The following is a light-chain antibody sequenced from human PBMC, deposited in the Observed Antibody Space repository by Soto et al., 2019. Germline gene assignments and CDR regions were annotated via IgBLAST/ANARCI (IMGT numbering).Light chain of an antibody. CDR3: ATWDDTLTAVV. Sequence: QSVLTQAPSASGTPGQRVTISCSGSRSNIGNNIVNWYQLLPGTAPKLLIYNNNQRPSGVPDRFSGSKSATSASLAISGLQSEDETDYYCATWDDTLTAVVFGGGTQLTVL. CDR1: RSNIGNNI. V-gene: IGLV1-44*01. J-gene: IGLJ3*02. CDR2: NNN.